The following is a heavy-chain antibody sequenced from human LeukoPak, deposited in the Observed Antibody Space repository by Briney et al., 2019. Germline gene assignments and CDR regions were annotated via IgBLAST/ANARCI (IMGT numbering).Heavy chain of an antibody. CDR2: IIPIFGTA. CDR3: ASNEPAATYFDY. D-gene: IGHD2-15*01. V-gene: IGHV1-69*05. Sequence: GSSVKVSCKASGGTFSSYAISWVRQAPGQGLEWMGGIIPIFGTANYAQKFQGRVTITTDESTSTAYMELSSLRSEDTAVYYCASNEPAATYFDYWGQGTLVTVSS. J-gene: IGHJ4*02. CDR1: GGTFSSYA.